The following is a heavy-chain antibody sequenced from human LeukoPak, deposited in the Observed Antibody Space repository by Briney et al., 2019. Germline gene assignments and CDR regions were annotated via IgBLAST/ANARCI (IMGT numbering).Heavy chain of an antibody. J-gene: IGHJ4*02. CDR2: INSDGSTT. V-gene: IGHV3-74*01. CDR1: GFTFSSYW. CDR3: AKGVYDSSMSGMPYFDY. Sequence: GGSLRLSCAASGFTFSSYWMHWVRQAPGKGLVWVSRINSDGSTTTYADSVKGRFTISRDNAQNTLYLQMNSLRAEDTALYYCAKGVYDSSMSGMPYFDYWGQGTLVTVSS. D-gene: IGHD3-22*01.